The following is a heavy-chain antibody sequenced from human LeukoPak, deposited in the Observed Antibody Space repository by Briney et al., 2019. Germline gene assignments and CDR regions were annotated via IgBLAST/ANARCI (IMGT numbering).Heavy chain of an antibody. CDR2: ISDDGSDK. D-gene: IGHD3-22*01. J-gene: IGHJ3*02. CDR1: GFTFSTYG. Sequence: PGRSLRLSCAASGFTFSTYGMHWVRQAPGKGLEWVAAISDDGSDKYYADSVKGRFTISRDNAKNSLYLQMNSLRAEDTAVYYCGTSGFYLAAYGFDIWGQGTMVTVSS. V-gene: IGHV3-30*03. CDR3: GTSGFYLAAYGFDI.